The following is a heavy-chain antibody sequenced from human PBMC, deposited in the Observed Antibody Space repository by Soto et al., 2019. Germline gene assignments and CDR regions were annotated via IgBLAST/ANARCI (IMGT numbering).Heavy chain of an antibody. Sequence: GGSLRLSCAASGFTFSSYDMHWVRQATGKGLEWVSAIGTAGDTYYPGSVKGRFTISRENAKNSLYLQMNSLRAEDTAVYYCARGPGAYDFWSGYNDYWGQGTLVTVSS. CDR3: ARGPGAYDFWSGYNDY. CDR2: IGTAGDT. V-gene: IGHV3-13*01. J-gene: IGHJ4*02. D-gene: IGHD3-3*01. CDR1: GFTFSSYD.